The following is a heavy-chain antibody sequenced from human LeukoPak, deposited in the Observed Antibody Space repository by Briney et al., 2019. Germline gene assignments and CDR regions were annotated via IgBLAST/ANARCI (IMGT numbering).Heavy chain of an antibody. CDR3: ARHGSSSGWSLY. D-gene: IGHD6-19*01. V-gene: IGHV4-39*01. J-gene: IGHJ4*02. CDR2: IYYSGGT. Sequence: PSETLSLTCTVSGGSISSSSYYWGWIRQPPGKGLEWIGSIYYSGGTYYNPSLKSRVTISADTSKNQFSLRLSSVTAADTAVYYCARHGSSSGWSLYWGQGTLVTVSS. CDR1: GGSISSSSYY.